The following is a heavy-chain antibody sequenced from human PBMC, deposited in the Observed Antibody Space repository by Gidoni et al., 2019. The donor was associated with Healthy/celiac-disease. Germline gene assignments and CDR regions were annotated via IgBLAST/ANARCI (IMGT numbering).Heavy chain of an antibody. J-gene: IGHJ6*02. CDR3: ARVQVGIDV. CDR2: IIPILGIA. CDR1: GDTFSSYT. Sequence: QVQLLKSGAEVKRPGSSVKVSCKASGDTFSSYTISWVRQAPGQGLVWMGRIIPILGIANYAQKFQGRVTITAYKSTSTAYMELGSLRSDDTAVYDCARVQVGIDVWGQGTTVTVSS. V-gene: IGHV1-69*02.